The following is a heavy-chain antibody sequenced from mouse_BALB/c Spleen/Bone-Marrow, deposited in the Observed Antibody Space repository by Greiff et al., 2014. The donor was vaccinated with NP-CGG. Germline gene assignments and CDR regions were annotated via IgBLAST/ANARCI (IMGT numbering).Heavy chain of an antibody. J-gene: IGHJ3*01. D-gene: IGHD4-1*01. V-gene: IGHV1-54*01. Sequence: VQLQQSGAEVVRPGTSVKLSCKASGYAFTDSFIEWIKRRPEQGLEWIGLINPASGGTNYNEKFKGKATLTADKSSSTAYMQLSSLTSDDSAVYFCAKVLGRAYWGQGTLVTVSA. CDR1: GYAFTDSF. CDR3: AKVLGRAY. CDR2: INPASGGT.